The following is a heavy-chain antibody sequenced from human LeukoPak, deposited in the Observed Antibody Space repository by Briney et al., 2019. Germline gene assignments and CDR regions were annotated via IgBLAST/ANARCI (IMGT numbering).Heavy chain of an antibody. Sequence: SETLSLTCTVSGVSISSGDYYWSWIRQPPGKGLEWIGYIYYSGSTYYNPSLKSRVTISVDTSKNQFSLKLSSVTAADTAVYYCAREADCTNGVCAVDYWGQGTLVTVSS. D-gene: IGHD2-8*01. CDR1: GVSISSGDYY. J-gene: IGHJ4*02. V-gene: IGHV4-30-4*01. CDR3: AREADCTNGVCAVDY. CDR2: IYYSGST.